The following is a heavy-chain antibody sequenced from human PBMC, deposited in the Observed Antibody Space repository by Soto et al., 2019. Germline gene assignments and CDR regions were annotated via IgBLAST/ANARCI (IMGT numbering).Heavy chain of an antibody. V-gene: IGHV1-69*01. CDR3: ARGGVSYYDSSGYYSYYFDY. D-gene: IGHD3-22*01. CDR2: IIPIFGTA. J-gene: IGHJ4*02. CDR1: GGTFSSYA. Sequence: QVQLVQSGAEVKKPGSSVKVSCKASGGTFSSYAISWVRQAPGQGLEWMGGIIPIFGTANYAQKFQGRVTITADVSTSTAYMELSSLRSEDTAVYYCARGGVSYYDSSGYYSYYFDYWGQGTLVTVSS.